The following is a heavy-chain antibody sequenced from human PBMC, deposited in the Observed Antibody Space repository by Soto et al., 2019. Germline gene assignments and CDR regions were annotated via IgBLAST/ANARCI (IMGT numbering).Heavy chain of an antibody. CDR3: VRDDAFDL. CDR1: GFTFDAYP. CDR2: LAWDGESI. V-gene: IGHV3-9*01. Sequence: EVQLVESGGGLVQPGRSLRLSCAASGFTFDAYPMHWVRQAPGKGLEWVAGLAWDGESIEYVDSVEGRFTISRDNAKNSLYLQMSSLGDEDTALYYCVRDDAFDLWGQGTQVTVSS. J-gene: IGHJ3*01.